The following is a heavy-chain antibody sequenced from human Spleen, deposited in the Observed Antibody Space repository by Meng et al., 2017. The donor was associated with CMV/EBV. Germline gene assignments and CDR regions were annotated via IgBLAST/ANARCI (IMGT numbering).Heavy chain of an antibody. D-gene: IGHD4-23*01. CDR3: ARWVRALDY. J-gene: IGHJ4*02. CDR2: ISSSSSFI. CDR1: GFTFSTYS. V-gene: IGHV3-21*01. Sequence: GESLKISCAASGFTFSTYSMNWVRQAPGKGLEWVSSISSSSSFISYADSVRGRFTISRDNAKNSLYLQMNSLRAQDTAVYYCARWVRALDYWGQGALVTVSS.